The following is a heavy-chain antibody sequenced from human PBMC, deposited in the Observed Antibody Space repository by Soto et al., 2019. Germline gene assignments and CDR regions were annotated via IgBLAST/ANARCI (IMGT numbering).Heavy chain of an antibody. Sequence: QVQLVQSGAEVKKPGSSVKVSCKASGGTFSSYAISWVRQAPGQGLEWMGGIIPIFGTANYAQKFQGRVTIPADESTSTAYMELSSLRSEDTAVYYCARTVVAARHPSHYYSGMDVWGQGTTVTVSS. CDR1: GGTFSSYA. CDR3: ARTVVAARHPSHYYSGMDV. CDR2: IIPIFGTA. V-gene: IGHV1-69*12. D-gene: IGHD6-6*01. J-gene: IGHJ6*02.